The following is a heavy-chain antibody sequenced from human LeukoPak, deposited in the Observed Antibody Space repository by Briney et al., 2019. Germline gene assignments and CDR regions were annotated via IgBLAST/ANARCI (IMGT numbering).Heavy chain of an antibody. CDR2: ISYDGSNK. J-gene: IGHJ5*02. CDR1: GFTFSSYA. CDR3: AREGNPGWFDP. V-gene: IGHV3-30-3*01. D-gene: IGHD1-14*01. Sequence: GRSLRLSCAASGFTFSSYAMHWVRQAPGKGLEWVAVISYDGSNKYYADSVKGRFTISRDNSKNTLYLQMNSLRAEDTAVYYCAREGNPGWFDPWGQGTLVTVSS.